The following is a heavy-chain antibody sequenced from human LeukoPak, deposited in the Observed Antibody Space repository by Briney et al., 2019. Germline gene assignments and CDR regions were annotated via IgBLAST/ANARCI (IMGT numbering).Heavy chain of an antibody. Sequence: TGGSLRLSCAASGFTFSSYGMHWVRQAPGKGLEWVAFIRYDGSNKYYADSVKGRFTISRDNSKNTLYLQMNSLRAEDTAVYYCANDYKYSSSWYPPYYYYYYMDVWGKGTTVTVSS. V-gene: IGHV3-30*02. J-gene: IGHJ6*03. CDR3: ANDYKYSSSWYPPYYYYYYMDV. CDR2: IRYDGSNK. D-gene: IGHD6-13*01. CDR1: GFTFSSYG.